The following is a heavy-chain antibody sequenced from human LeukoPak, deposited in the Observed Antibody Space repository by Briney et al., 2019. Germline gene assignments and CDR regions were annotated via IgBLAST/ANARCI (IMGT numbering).Heavy chain of an antibody. CDR1: GFTFSSYS. J-gene: IGHJ4*02. V-gene: IGHV3-21*01. Sequence: GGSLRLSCAASGFTFSSYSMNWVRQAPGTGLEWVSSISSSSSYIYYADSVKGRFTISRDNAKNSLYLQMNSLRAEDTAVYYCARAKIRLSYCSSTSCYPGYWGQGTLVTVS. CDR3: ARAKIRLSYCSSTSCYPGY. CDR2: ISSSSSYI. D-gene: IGHD2-2*01.